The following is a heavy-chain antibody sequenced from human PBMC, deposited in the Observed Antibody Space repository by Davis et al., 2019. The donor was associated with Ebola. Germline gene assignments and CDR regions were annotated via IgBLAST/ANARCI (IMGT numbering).Heavy chain of an antibody. D-gene: IGHD3-10*01. J-gene: IGHJ4*02. V-gene: IGHV4-34*01. CDR2: INHVGGP. CDR3: ARAHGSGSYGGMFDY. CDR1: RFTFSNYA. Sequence: SCAASRFTFSNYAMSWVRQPPGKELEWIGEINHVGGPNYNPSLKSRVSISVDTSKNQFSLKLTSVTAADTAVYYCARAHGSGSYGGMFDYWGQGSLVTVSS.